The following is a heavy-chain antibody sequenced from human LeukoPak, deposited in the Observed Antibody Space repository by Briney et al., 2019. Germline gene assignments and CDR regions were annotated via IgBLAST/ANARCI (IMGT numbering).Heavy chain of an antibody. CDR1: GGSFSSGSYY. CDR3: AREPGYCSSTSCYARTYYFDY. V-gene: IGHV4-61*01. J-gene: IGHJ4*02. D-gene: IGHD2-2*01. Sequence: PSETLSLTCTVSGGSFSSGSYYWSWIRQPPGTGLEWLGYIYYSGSTNYNPSLKSRVTISVDTSKNQFSLKLSSVTAADTAVYYCAREPGYCSSTSCYARTYYFDYWGQGTLVTVSS. CDR2: IYYSGST.